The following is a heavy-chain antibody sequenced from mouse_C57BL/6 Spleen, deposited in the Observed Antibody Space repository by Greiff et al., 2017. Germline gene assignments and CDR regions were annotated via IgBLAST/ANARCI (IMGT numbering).Heavy chain of an antibody. V-gene: IGHV5-9-1*02. CDR1: GFTFSSYA. Sequence: EVQVVESGEGLVKPGGSLKLSCAASGFTFSSYAMSWVRQTPEKRLEWVAYISSGGDYIYYADTVKGRFTISRDNARNTLYLQMSSLKSEDTAMYYCTRVTAQATLYAMDYWGQGTSVTVSS. J-gene: IGHJ4*01. D-gene: IGHD3-2*02. CDR2: ISSGGDYI. CDR3: TRVTAQATLYAMDY.